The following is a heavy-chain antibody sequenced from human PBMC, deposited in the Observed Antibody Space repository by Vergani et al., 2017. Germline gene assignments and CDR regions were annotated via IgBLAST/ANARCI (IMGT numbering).Heavy chain of an antibody. CDR3: AKVDRSEVAGTFGAFDI. CDR2: LSASDRRT. J-gene: IGHJ3*02. V-gene: IGHV3-23*01. Sequence: EVQPLESGGDLVQPGGSLRLSCAASGFTFIMHAMSWVRQAPGKGLEWVSTLSASDRRTHYADSVKGRFTISRDISKNTLFLHMNSLRPEDTAVYYCAKVDRSEVAGTFGAFDIWGQGTMVTVSS. D-gene: IGHD6-19*01. CDR1: GFTFIMHA.